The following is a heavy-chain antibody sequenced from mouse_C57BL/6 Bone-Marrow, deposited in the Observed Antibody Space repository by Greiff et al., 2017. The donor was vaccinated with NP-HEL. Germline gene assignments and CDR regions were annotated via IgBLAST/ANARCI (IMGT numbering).Heavy chain of an antibody. V-gene: IGHV1-72*01. J-gene: IGHJ4*01. CDR2: IDPNSGGT. CDR3: ARCGFITTVVATGAMDY. Sequence: QVQLKQPGAELVKPGASVKLSCKASGYTFTSYWMHWVKQRPGRGLEWIGRIDPNSGGTKYNEKFKSKATLTVDKPSSTAYMQLSSLTSEDSAVYYCARCGFITTVVATGAMDYWGQGTSVTVSS. CDR1: GYTFTSYW. D-gene: IGHD1-1*01.